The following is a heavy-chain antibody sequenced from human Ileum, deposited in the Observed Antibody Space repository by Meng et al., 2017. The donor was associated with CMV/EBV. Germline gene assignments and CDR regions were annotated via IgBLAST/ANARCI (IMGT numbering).Heavy chain of an antibody. J-gene: IGHJ2*01. CDR2: INPNSGGT. V-gene: IGHV1-2*02. Sequence: GYTFTGYYMHWVRQAPGQGLEWMGWINPNSGGTNYAQKFQGRVTMTRDTSISTAYMELSRLRSDDTAVYYCARGFLEWLSMGWYFDLWGRGTLVTVSS. D-gene: IGHD3-3*01. CDR3: ARGFLEWLSMGWYFDL. CDR1: GYTFTGYY.